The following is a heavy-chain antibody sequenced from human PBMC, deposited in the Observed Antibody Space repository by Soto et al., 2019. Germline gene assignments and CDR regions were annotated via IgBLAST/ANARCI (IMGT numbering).Heavy chain of an antibody. J-gene: IGHJ6*02. CDR2: INPNSGDP. CDR1: GYTFTGYY. Sequence: QVQLVQSGAEVKKPGASVKVSCKASGYTFTGYYMHWVRQAPGQGLEWMGWINPNSGDPNYAQKFQGWVNMTRDTSISTAYMELSRLRSDDTAVYYCARDLMHSSGEGGMDVWGQGTTVTVSS. D-gene: IGHD6-19*01. V-gene: IGHV1-2*04. CDR3: ARDLMHSSGEGGMDV.